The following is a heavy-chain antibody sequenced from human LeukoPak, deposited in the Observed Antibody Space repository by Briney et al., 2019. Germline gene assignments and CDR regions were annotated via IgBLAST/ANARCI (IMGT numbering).Heavy chain of an antibody. CDR3: AIGLYWFES. V-gene: IGHV4-59*08. CDR1: GDSISNYY. CDR2: IFYGGTT. J-gene: IGHJ5*01. Sequence: SETLSLTCTVSGDSISNYYWNWLRQSPGKGLEWIGYIFYGGTTTYNPSFKSRVTISGDTSKKQFSLRLTSMTATDTAVYYCAIGLYWFESWGQGTLVTVSS.